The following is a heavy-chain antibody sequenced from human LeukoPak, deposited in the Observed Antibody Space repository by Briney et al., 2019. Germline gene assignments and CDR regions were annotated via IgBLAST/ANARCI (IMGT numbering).Heavy chain of an antibody. CDR3: ARRDSSSWYQNNAFDI. Sequence: SVKVSCKASGYTFTSYAISWVRQAPGQGLEWMGGIIPIFGTANYAQKFQGRVTITTDESTSTAYMELSSLRSEDTAVYYCARRDSSSWYQNNAFDIWGQGTMVTVSS. D-gene: IGHD6-13*01. J-gene: IGHJ3*02. CDR2: IIPIFGTA. CDR1: GYTFTSYA. V-gene: IGHV1-69*05.